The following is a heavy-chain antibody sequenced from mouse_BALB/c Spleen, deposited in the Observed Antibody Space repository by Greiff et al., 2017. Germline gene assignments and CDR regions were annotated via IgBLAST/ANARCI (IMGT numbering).Heavy chain of an antibody. D-gene: IGHD2-1*01. CDR2: IWGDGST. Sequence: VQLQQSGPGLVAPSQSLSITCTVSGFSLTGYGVNWVRQPPGKGLEWLGMIWGDGSTDYNSALKSRLSISKDNSKSQVFLKMNSLQTDDTARYYCARERGNYPFDYWGQGTTLTVSS. V-gene: IGHV2-6-7*01. CDR3: ARERGNYPFDY. CDR1: GFSLTGYG. J-gene: IGHJ2*01.